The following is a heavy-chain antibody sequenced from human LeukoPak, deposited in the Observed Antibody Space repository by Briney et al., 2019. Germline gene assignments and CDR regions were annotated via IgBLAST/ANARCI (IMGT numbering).Heavy chain of an antibody. CDR2: IYYSGRT. Sequence: SQTLSLTCTVSGGSISSGGYYWSWIRQHPGKGLEWIGYIYYSGRTYYNPSLKSRVTISVDTSKNQFSLKLSSVTAADTAVYYCARDRGKGPTAAVLDYWGQGTLVSVSS. CDR3: ARDRGKGPTAAVLDY. J-gene: IGHJ4*02. D-gene: IGHD6-13*01. CDR1: GGSISSGGYY. V-gene: IGHV4-31*03.